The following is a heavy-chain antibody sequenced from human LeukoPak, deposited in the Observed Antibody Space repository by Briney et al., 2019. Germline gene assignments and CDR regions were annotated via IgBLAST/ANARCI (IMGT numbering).Heavy chain of an antibody. CDR2: INHRGTT. CDR1: GDSFSGYY. V-gene: IGHV4-34*01. CDR3: ARSWAGMYYPFNYFDY. Sequence: TPSETLSLTCAVYGDSFSGYYWSWIRQPPGKGLEWIAEINHRGTTHYNPSLKSRVNISADTSKNQFSLHLDSVTAADTAVYYCARSWAGMYYPFNYFDYWGQGTLVSVSS. J-gene: IGHJ4*02. D-gene: IGHD1-26*01.